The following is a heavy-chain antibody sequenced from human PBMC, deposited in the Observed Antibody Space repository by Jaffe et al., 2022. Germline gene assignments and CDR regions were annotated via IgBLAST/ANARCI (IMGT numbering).Heavy chain of an antibody. D-gene: IGHD1-1*01. V-gene: IGHV4-38-2*01. CDR3: ARLGGTGDY. CDR1: GYSISSGYY. J-gene: IGHJ4*02. Sequence: QVQLQESGPGLVKPSETLSLTCAVSGYSISSGYYWGWIRQPPGKGLEWIGSIYHSGSTYYNPSLKSRVTISVDTSKNQFSLKLSSVTAADTAVYYCARLGGTGDYWGQGTLVTVSS. CDR2: IYHSGST.